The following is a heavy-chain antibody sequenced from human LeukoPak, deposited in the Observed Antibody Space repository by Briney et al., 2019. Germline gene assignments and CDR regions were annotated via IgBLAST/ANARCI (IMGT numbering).Heavy chain of an antibody. CDR2: IRYDGTNT. Sequence: GGSLRLSCAASGFSFSNYGMHWVRQAPGKGLEWVAFIRYDGTNTNYADSVKSRFTISRDNSKNTLFLQMNSLRAEDTAVYYCARGWGAAAAKYYFDYWGQGTLVTVSS. CDR1: GFSFSNYG. V-gene: IGHV3-30*02. CDR3: ARGWGAAAAKYYFDY. J-gene: IGHJ4*02. D-gene: IGHD6-13*01.